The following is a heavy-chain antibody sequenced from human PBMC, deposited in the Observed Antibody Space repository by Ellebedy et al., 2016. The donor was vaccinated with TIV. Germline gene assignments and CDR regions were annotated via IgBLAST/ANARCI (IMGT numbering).Heavy chain of an antibody. Sequence: GESLKISCAASGFTFSSYWMHWVRQAPGKGLVWVSRINSDGSSTSYADSVKGRFTISRDNAKNTLYLQMNSLRAEDTAVYYCATSWGGGSAIQTWGQGTLVTVSS. V-gene: IGHV3-74*01. D-gene: IGHD2-15*01. CDR2: INSDGSST. CDR3: ATSWGGGSAIQT. CDR1: GFTFSSYW. J-gene: IGHJ5*02.